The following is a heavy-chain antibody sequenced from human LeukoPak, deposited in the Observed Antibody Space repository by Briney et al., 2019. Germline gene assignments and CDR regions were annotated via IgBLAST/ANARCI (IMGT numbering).Heavy chain of an antibody. V-gene: IGHV1-18*01. CDR3: ARGDIVVVPAAIFAFDI. CDR1: GYTFTSYG. J-gene: IGHJ3*02. Sequence: ASVKVSCKASGYTFTSYGISWVRQAPGQGLEWMGWISAYNGNTNYAQKLQGRVTMTTDTSTSTAYMELRSLRSDDTAVYYCARGDIVVVPAAIFAFDIWGQGTMVTVSS. D-gene: IGHD2-2*01. CDR2: ISAYNGNT.